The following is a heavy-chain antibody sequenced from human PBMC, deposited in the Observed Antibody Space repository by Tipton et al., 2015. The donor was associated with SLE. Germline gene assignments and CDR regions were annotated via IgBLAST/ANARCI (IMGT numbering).Heavy chain of an antibody. Sequence: GSLRLSCEASGFTVSNHYVMSWVRQAPGKGLQWVSLIYSGGKTYYADSVKDRFTISRDDSKNTVHLQMNSLRADDTAVYYCTRERPDYGAGLSYYAMDVWGQGTTVTVSS. V-gene: IGHV3-66*01. CDR3: TRERPDYGAGLSYYAMDV. J-gene: IGHJ6*02. CDR2: IYSGGKT. CDR1: GFTVSNHY. D-gene: IGHD4-17*01.